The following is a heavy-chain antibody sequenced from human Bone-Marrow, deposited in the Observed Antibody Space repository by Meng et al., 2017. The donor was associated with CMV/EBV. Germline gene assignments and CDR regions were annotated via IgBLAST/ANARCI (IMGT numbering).Heavy chain of an antibody. CDR1: GGTFSSYA. V-gene: IGHV1-69*05. Sequence: SVKVSCKASGGTFSSYAISWVRQAPGQGLEWMGGIIPIFGTANYAQKFQGRVTITTDESTSTAYMELSSLRSEDTAVYYCARGGYCSSTSCYPFDYWGQGTLVTVSS. D-gene: IGHD2-2*01. CDR3: ARGGYCSSTSCYPFDY. CDR2: IIPIFGTA. J-gene: IGHJ4*02.